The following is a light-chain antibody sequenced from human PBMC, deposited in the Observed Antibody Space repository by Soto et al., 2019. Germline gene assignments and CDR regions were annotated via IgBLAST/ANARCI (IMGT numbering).Light chain of an antibody. Sequence: EIVLTQSPGTLSLSPGERATLSCRSSQSVSSGYLAWYQQKPGQAPRLLIFRAFNRATGIPDRFSNSGSGTDFTLTISRLEPEDFAVYYCQQYVASPPSWTFGQGTKVEIK. CDR3: QQYVASPPSWT. CDR2: RAF. V-gene: IGKV3-20*01. CDR1: QSVSSGY. J-gene: IGKJ1*01.